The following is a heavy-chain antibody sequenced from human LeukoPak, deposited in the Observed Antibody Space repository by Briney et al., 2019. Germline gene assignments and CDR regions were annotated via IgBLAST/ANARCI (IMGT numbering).Heavy chain of an antibody. CDR2: INHSGST. Sequence: MSSETLSLTCAVYGGSFSDSYCTWIRQPPGKGLEWIGEINHSGSTNYNPSLKSRVTISVDTSKNQFSLKLSSVTAADTAVYYCARGPRGYSGYGLLRFDYWGQGTLVTVSS. V-gene: IGHV4-34*01. CDR3: ARGPRGYSGYGLLRFDY. D-gene: IGHD5-12*01. J-gene: IGHJ4*02. CDR1: GGSFSDSY.